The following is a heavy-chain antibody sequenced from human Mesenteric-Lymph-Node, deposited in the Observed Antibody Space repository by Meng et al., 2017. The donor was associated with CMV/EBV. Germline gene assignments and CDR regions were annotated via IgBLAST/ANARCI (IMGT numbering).Heavy chain of an antibody. J-gene: IGHJ4*01. V-gene: IGHV5-51*01. D-gene: IGHD5-24*01. CDR1: CFRFTSSW. Sequence: ASCFRFTSSWIAWVRQKPWKGLEYMGIIYPADSDAKYSPSFQGQVPISVDKSINTAYLQWDSLEASDTAVYYCASYAGGYKFYFDHWGQGTLVTVSS. CDR3: ASYAGGYKFYFDH. CDR2: IYPADSDA.